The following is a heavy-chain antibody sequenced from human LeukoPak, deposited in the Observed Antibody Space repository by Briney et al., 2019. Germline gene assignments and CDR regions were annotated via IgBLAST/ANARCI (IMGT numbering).Heavy chain of an antibody. CDR1: GYSIGSGLC. CDR2: ISHTGSP. D-gene: IGHD3-22*01. J-gene: IGHJ4*02. V-gene: IGHV4-38-2*02. CDR3: ARERLPDSGSSGYGDY. Sequence: SETLSLTCNVSGYSIGSGLCWAWIRQSPGKGLERIASISHTGSPYYSPSLRSRVTISLDTSKNQFSLKLKSVTAADTAEYYCARERLPDSGSSGYGDYWGQGTLVTVSS.